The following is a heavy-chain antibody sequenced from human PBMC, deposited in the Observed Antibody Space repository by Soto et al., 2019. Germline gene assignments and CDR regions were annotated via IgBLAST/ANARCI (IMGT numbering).Heavy chain of an antibody. CDR3: ARGPQGSHSLLASYYYGMDV. Sequence: XAVKVSCNAAGYPFSSYPIHWVRQAPGQRLEWMGWISAGNGNRKFSQKFQGRVTITRDTPASTAYMELSSLRSEDTAVYYCARGPQGSHSLLASYYYGMDVCGQGTTVTVSS. CDR1: GYPFSSYP. CDR2: ISAGNGNR. J-gene: IGHJ6*02. V-gene: IGHV1-3*01. D-gene: IGHD3-10*01.